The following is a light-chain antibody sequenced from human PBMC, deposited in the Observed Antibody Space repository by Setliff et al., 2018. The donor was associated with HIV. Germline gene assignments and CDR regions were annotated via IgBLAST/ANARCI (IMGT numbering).Light chain of an antibody. V-gene: IGLV2-23*01. J-gene: IGLJ1*01. Sequence: QSVLTQPASVSGSPGQSITLYCTGTSSYIGRYNLVSWYQQYPGKAPKLMIYQATKRPSGVSNRFSGSKSVNTASLTISGLQAEDEADYYCCSNTGSNTYVIGSGTKVTVL. CDR3: CSNTGSNTYV. CDR1: SSYIGRYNL. CDR2: QAT.